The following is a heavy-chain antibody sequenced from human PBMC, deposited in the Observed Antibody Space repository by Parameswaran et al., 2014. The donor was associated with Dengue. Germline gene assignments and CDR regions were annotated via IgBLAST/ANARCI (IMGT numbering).Heavy chain of an antibody. CDR2: INPSGGST. J-gene: IGHJ6*02. CDR3: ARRAGGLERRYYYYYYGMDV. D-gene: IGHD1-1*01. Sequence: PGQGLEWMGIINPSGGSTSYAQKFRGRVTMTRDTSTSTVYMELSSLRSEDTAVYYCARRAGGLERRYYYYYYGMDVWGQGTTVTVSS. V-gene: IGHV1-46*01.